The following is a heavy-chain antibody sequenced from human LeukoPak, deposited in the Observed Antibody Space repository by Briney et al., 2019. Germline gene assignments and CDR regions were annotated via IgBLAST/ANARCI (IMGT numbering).Heavy chain of an antibody. J-gene: IGHJ4*02. CDR3: ARDPMVRGDFDY. V-gene: IGHV4-59*02. CDR2: IHYSGFT. D-gene: IGHD3-10*01. CDR1: GASVSRDF. Sequence: SETLSLTCTVSGASVSRDFWSWIRQPPGKGLEWIGYIHYSGFTNYSPSLESRVTISADTSQNQFSLKLRSVTAADTAVYYCARDPMVRGDFDYWGQGTLVTVSS.